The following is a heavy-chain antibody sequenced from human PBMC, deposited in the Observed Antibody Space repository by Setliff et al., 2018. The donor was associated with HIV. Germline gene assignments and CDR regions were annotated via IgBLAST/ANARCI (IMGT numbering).Heavy chain of an antibody. CDR1: HDPINSFY. D-gene: IGHD3-22*01. J-gene: IGHJ4*02. Sequence: PSETLSLTCTVSHDPINSFYWSWIRQPPGKGLEWIGYIYTSGSTNYNPSLEGRVTISVDTSKNQFSLKLSSVTAADTAVYYFARTPEDYDQYFFDRWGQGTLVTVSS. V-gene: IGHV4-4*09. CDR3: ARTPEDYDQYFFDR. CDR2: IYTSGST.